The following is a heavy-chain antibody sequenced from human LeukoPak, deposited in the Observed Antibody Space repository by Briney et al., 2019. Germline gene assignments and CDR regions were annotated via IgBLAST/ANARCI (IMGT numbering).Heavy chain of an antibody. CDR1: GYTFTGYY. CDR2: INPNSGGT. CDR3: ASLGYCSGGSCLQNWFDP. D-gene: IGHD2-15*01. Sequence: ASVKVSCKASGYTFTGYYMHWVRQAPGQGLEWMGWINPNSGGTNYAQKFQGRVTMTRDTSISTAYMELSRLRAEDTAVYYCASLGYCSGGSCLQNWFDPWGQGTLVTVSS. V-gene: IGHV1-2*02. J-gene: IGHJ5*02.